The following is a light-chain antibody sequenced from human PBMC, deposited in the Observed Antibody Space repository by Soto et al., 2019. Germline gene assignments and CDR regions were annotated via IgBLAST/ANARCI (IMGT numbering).Light chain of an antibody. Sequence: QSVLTQPASVSGSPGQSITISCTGTSSDVASYYFVSWYQQHPGKAPKLMIYEFNKRPSGISSRFSGSTSGNTASLTTSGLQAEDEADYYCCSSADSSTPHGFGTGTKVTVL. V-gene: IGLV2-23*02. J-gene: IGLJ1*01. CDR2: EFN. CDR3: CSSADSSTPHG. CDR1: SSDVASYYF.